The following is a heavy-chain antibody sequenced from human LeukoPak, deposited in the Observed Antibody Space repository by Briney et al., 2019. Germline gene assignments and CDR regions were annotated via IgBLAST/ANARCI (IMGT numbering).Heavy chain of an antibody. J-gene: IGHJ6*03. D-gene: IGHD2-2*01. CDR3: ARDRLSIVVPAAPMDV. CDR2: ISSYNGNT. CDR1: GYSFTSFG. V-gene: IGHV1-18*01. Sequence: GASVKVSCKASGYSFTSFGITWVRQAPGQGLEWMGWISSYNGNTKYAYKLQGRVTMTTDTSTSTAYMELRSLRSDDTAVYYCARDRLSIVVPAAPMDVWGKGTTVTVSS.